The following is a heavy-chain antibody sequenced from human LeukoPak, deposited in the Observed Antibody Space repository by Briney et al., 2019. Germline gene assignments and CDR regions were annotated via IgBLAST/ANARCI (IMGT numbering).Heavy chain of an antibody. V-gene: IGHV3-9*01. CDR3: ARVPHIGDFDY. CDR1: GFTFDDYA. J-gene: IGHJ4*02. Sequence: PGRSLRLSCAASGFTFDDYAMRWVRHAPGKGLEWVSGISWNSGSIGYADSVKGRFTISRDNAKNSLYLQMNSLRAEDTAVYYCARVPHIGDFDYWGQGTLVTVSS. D-gene: IGHD2-21*01. CDR2: ISWNSGSI.